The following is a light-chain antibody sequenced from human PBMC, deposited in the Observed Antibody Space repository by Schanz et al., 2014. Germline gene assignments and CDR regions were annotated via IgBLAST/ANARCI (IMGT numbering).Light chain of an antibody. J-gene: IGKJ5*01. CDR2: GAS. CDR3: QQYGSSPPIT. CDR1: QSVSSSY. V-gene: IGKV3-20*01. Sequence: EIVLTQSPGTLSLSPGERVTLSCRARQSVSSSYLAWYQQKPGQAPRLLIYGASSRATGIPDRFSGSGSGTDFTLSISRLEPEDFAVYYCQQYGSSPPITFGQGTRLEIK.